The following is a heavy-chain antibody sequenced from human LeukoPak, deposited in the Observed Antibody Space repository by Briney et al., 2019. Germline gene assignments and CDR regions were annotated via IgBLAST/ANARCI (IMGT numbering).Heavy chain of an antibody. CDR2: IKSDGSEK. CDR1: GFTFSTYW. CDR3: ARDFFQPGYYDSSGYQGAYGMDV. J-gene: IGHJ6*02. V-gene: IGHV3-7*03. D-gene: IGHD3-22*01. Sequence: QAGGSLRLSCAASGFTFSTYWMSWVRQAPGKGLEWVANIKSDGSEKHYVDSVKGRFTISRDNAKNSLYLQMNSLRAEDTALYHCARDFFQPGYYDSSGYQGAYGMDVWGQGTTVTVSS.